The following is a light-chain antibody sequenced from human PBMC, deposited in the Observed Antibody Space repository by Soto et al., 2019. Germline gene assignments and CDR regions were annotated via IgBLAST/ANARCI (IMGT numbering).Light chain of an antibody. CDR3: VAWDDSLNGVL. CDR1: SSNIGSNA. V-gene: IGLV1-44*01. Sequence: QSVLTQPPSASGTPGQRVTISCSGSSSNIGSNAVDWYQHFPGTAPKVLIYRDSQRPSGVPDRFSGSKSGTSASLAISGLQSEDEADYYCVAWDDSLNGVLFGGGTKLTVL. J-gene: IGLJ2*01. CDR2: RDS.